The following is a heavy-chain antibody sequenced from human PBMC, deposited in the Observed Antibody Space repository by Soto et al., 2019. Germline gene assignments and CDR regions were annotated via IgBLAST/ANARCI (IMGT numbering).Heavy chain of an antibody. CDR1: GGSISSGENY. V-gene: IGHV4-30-4*01. CDR3: ARDQRPRRRDGYNYYVCDYYYYGMDV. J-gene: IGHJ6*02. CDR2: IHYSGNT. D-gene: IGHD5-12*01. Sequence: QVQLQESGPGLVKPSQTLSLTCTVSGGSISSGENYWSWIRQPPGKGLEWIGYIHYSGNTYYTPSLKSRVTISVDTSKNHFSLKRSSVTAADTAVYYCARDQRPRRRDGYNYYVCDYYYYGMDVWGQGTTGTVSS.